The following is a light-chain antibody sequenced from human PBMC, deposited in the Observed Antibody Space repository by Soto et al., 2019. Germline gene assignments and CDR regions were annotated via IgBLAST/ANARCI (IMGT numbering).Light chain of an antibody. Sequence: QLVLTQPASVSGSPGQSITISCTGTSSDIGSYDLVSWYQQHPGKAPKLLISEASKRPSGVSHRFSGSKSGNTASLTISGLQAEDEAEYYCCSFAGPTSVVFGGGTKVTVL. V-gene: IGLV2-23*01. J-gene: IGLJ2*01. CDR1: SSDIGSYDL. CDR3: CSFAGPTSVV. CDR2: EAS.